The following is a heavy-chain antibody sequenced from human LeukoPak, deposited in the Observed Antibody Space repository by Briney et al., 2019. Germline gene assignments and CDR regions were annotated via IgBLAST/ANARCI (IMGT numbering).Heavy chain of an antibody. CDR2: ISSSSSYI. J-gene: IGHJ4*02. CDR1: AFTFSSYS. D-gene: IGHD4-17*01. V-gene: IGHV3-21*01. CDR3: ARRDYGDYLG. Sequence: GGSLRPSCAASAFTFSSYSMNWVRQAPGKGLEWVSSISSSSSYIYYADSVKGRFTISRDNAKNSLYLQMNSLRAEDSAVYYCARRDYGDYLGWGQGTLVTVSS.